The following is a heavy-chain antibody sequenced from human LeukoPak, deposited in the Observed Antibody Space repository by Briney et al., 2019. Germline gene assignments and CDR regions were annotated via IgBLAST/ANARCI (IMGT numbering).Heavy chain of an antibody. J-gene: IGHJ5*02. D-gene: IGHD5-12*01. CDR2: IFPSSGEI. Sequence: GGSLRLSCAASGFTFSHHGMHWVRQAPGKGLEWVSSIFPSSGEIHYADSVKGRFTISRDNSRSTLSLQMDSLRAEDTAVYYCAKGGGYDRGAWFDPWGQGTLVTVSS. CDR3: AKGGGYDRGAWFDP. V-gene: IGHV3-NL1*01. CDR1: GFTFSHHG.